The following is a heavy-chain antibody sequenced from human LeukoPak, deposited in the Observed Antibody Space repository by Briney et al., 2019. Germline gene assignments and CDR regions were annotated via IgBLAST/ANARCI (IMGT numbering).Heavy chain of an antibody. V-gene: IGHV3-9*01. D-gene: IGHD3-3*01. Sequence: SLRLSCAATGFTFDDYAMHLVRQAPGKGLEWVSGISWNSGSIGYADSVKGRFTISRDNAKNSLYLQMNSLRAEDTALYYCAKDRVGGFYYYYGMDVWGQGTTVTVSS. J-gene: IGHJ6*02. CDR3: AKDRVGGFYYYYGMDV. CDR2: ISWNSGSI. CDR1: GFTFDDYA.